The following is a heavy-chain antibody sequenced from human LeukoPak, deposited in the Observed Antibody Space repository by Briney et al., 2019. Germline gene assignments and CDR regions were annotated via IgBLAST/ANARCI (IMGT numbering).Heavy chain of an antibody. V-gene: IGHV3-21*01. Sequence: PGGSLRLSCTVSGFTVSSNSVSWVRQAPGKGLEWVSSISSSSIYIYYADSLKGRFTISRDDAKNSLYLQMNSLRGEDTAVYYCARDRGVYSRTLEDWGQGTLVTVSS. CDR3: ARDRGVYSRTLED. J-gene: IGHJ4*02. CDR2: ISSSSIYI. CDR1: GFTVSSNS. D-gene: IGHD6-13*01.